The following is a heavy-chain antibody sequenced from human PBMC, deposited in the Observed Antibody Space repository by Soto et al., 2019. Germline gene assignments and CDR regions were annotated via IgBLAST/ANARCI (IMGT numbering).Heavy chain of an antibody. V-gene: IGHV3-20*04. CDR2: VNWNAAGI. D-gene: IGHD2-2*01. CDR3: ARRPSRYCSSTTCYASDY. Sequence: EVQLVESGGGVVRPGGSLRLSCATSGFTFDDDGMSWVRQVPGKGLEWVSGVNWNAAGIGYADSVKGRFTISRDNAKNSLYLQMNSLRAEDTALYYCARRPSRYCSSTTCYASDYWGQGTLVTVSS. CDR1: GFTFDDDG. J-gene: IGHJ4*02.